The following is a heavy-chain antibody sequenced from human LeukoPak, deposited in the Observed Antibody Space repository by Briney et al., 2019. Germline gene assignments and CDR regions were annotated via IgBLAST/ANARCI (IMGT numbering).Heavy chain of an antibody. D-gene: IGHD1-26*01. CDR3: ARGWEGYFDY. J-gene: IGHJ4*02. Sequence: GGSLRLSCEASGFTFSSYSMNWVRQAPGKGLEWISYISTSTTTIYYANSVKGRFTISRDNAKKSLYLQMNSLRVEDTGVYYCARGWEGYFDYWGQGTLVTVSS. V-gene: IGHV3-48*01. CDR2: ISTSTTTI. CDR1: GFTFSSYS.